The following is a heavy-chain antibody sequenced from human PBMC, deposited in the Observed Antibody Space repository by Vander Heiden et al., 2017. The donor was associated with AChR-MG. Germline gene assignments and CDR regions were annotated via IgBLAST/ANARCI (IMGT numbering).Heavy chain of an antibody. D-gene: IGHD3-22*01. CDR2: IRYDGSNK. CDR1: GFTCSSYG. CDR3: AKDRAHYYDSSAPRGSHWFDL. Sequence: QVQLVESGGGVVQPGGSLRLSCAASGFTCSSYGMHWVRQAPGKGLEWVAFIRYDGSNKYYADSVKGRFTISRDNSKNTLYLQMNSLRAEDTAVYYCAKDRAHYYDSSAPRGSHWFDLWGQGTLVTVSS. J-gene: IGHJ5*02. V-gene: IGHV3-30*02.